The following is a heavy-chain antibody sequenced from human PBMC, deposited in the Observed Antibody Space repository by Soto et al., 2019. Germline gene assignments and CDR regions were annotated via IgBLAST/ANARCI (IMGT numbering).Heavy chain of an antibody. CDR1: GFTFGDYA. V-gene: IGHV3-49*03. D-gene: IGHD3-16*01. CDR2: IRSKACGGTT. J-gene: IGHJ3*02. Sequence: GGSLRLSCTASGFTFGDYAMSWFRQAPGKGLEWVGFIRSKACGGTTEYAASVKGRFTISRDDSKSIAYLQMNSLKTEDTAVYYCTRDLIGDPFGGVPRGAFDIWGQGTMVTVSS. CDR3: TRDLIGDPFGGVPRGAFDI.